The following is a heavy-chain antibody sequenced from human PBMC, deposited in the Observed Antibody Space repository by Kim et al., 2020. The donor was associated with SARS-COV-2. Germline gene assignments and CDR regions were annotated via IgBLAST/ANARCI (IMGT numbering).Heavy chain of an antibody. J-gene: IGHJ4*02. Sequence: GGSLRLSCEGSEFKMSNYVMTWVRQAPGKGLEWVSTISESGRTVFYADSVKGRLTISRDNSKNKLYLQVDLLRVEDTAVYYCAKMTLANWGQGTLVTVSS. CDR3: AKMTLAN. CDR1: EFKMSNYV. D-gene: IGHD2-21*02. V-gene: IGHV3-23*01. CDR2: ISESGRTV.